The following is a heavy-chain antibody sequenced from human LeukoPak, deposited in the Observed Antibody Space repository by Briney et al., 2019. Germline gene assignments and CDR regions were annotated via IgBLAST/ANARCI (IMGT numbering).Heavy chain of an antibody. CDR3: ARAHMTTVTLGDY. V-gene: IGHV1-2*06. D-gene: IGHD4-11*01. Sequence: ASVKVSCKASGYTFTGYYMHWVRQAPGQGLEWMGRINPNSGGTNYAQKFQGRVTLTRDTPISTAYMEMSRLRSDDTAVYYCARAHMTTVTLGDYWGQGTLVTVSS. CDR1: GYTFTGYY. J-gene: IGHJ4*02. CDR2: INPNSGGT.